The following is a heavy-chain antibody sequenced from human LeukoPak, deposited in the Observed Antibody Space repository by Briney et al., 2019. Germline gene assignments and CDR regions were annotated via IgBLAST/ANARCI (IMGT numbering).Heavy chain of an antibody. CDR1: GFSFGNYA. V-gene: IGHV3-23*01. CDR3: VKDPRDTYGTNWFVS. D-gene: IGHD2-21*01. Sequence: GGSLRLSCVASGFSFGNYAMSWVRQAPGKGLQGVSQISGTGGATWYAGFARDRFTISRDNSKKTLYLQMSGLRVEDTAMYYCVKDPRDTYGTNWFVSWGQGTLLIVSS. J-gene: IGHJ5*01. CDR2: ISGTGGAT.